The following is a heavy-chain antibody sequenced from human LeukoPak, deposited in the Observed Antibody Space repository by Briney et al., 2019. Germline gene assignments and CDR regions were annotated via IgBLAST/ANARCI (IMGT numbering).Heavy chain of an antibody. CDR2: ISPYNGNT. V-gene: IGHV1-18*01. D-gene: IGHD4-17*01. Sequence: GASVKVSCKASGYTFISYGINWVRQAPGQGLEWMGWISPYNGNTNYAQKFQGRVTMTTDTSTSTAYMELRSLKSEDTAVYYCATSTVTQDYYMDVWGKGTTVTISS. J-gene: IGHJ6*03. CDR1: GYTFISYG. CDR3: ATSTVTQDYYMDV.